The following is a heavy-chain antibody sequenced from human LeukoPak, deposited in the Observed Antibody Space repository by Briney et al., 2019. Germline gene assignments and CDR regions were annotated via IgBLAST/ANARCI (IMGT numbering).Heavy chain of an antibody. CDR3: ARATVIGNAPVPGYMDV. J-gene: IGHJ6*03. V-gene: IGHV3-13*01. Sequence: GVSLRLSCAASGFTFSTYDMHWVRQVSGKGLEWVSSISTIGDTFYPGSVKGRFTISRENAKNSLYLQMNGLRAGDTAVYYCARATVIGNAPVPGYMDVWGKGTTGTVSS. CDR1: GFTFSTYD. D-gene: IGHD2-21*01. CDR2: ISTIGDT.